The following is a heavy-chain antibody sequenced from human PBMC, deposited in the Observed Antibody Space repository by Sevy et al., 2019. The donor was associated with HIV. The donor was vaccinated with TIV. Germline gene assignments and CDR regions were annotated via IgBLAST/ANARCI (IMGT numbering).Heavy chain of an antibody. CDR1: GFTVSSNC. CDR2: IYSGGST. V-gene: IGHV3-53*04. D-gene: IGHD3-22*01. J-gene: IGHJ3*02. CDR3: ARVVGEYDSSGYMGAFDI. Sequence: GGSLRLSCAASGFTVSSNCMSWVRQAPGKGLEWVSVIYSGGSTYYADSVKGRFTISRHNSKNTLYLQMNSLRAEDTAVYYCARVVGEYDSSGYMGAFDIWGQGTMVTVSS.